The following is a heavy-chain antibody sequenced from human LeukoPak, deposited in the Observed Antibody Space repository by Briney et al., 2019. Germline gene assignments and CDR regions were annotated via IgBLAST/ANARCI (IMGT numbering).Heavy chain of an antibody. V-gene: IGHV4-4*07. D-gene: IGHD3-22*01. CDR2: IYTSGST. CDR3: ARDHGYDSSGYLDY. Sequence: SETLSLTCTVSGGSISSYYWSWIRQPAGKGLEWVGRIYTSGSTNYNPSLKSRVTMSVETSKKQFSLKLSSVTAADTAVYYCARDHGYDSSGYLDYWGQGTLVTVSS. CDR1: GGSISSYY. J-gene: IGHJ4*02.